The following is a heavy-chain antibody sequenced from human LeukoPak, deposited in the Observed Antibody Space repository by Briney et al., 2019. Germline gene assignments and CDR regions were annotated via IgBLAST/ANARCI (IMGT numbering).Heavy chain of an antibody. V-gene: IGHV1-2*02. CDR1: GYTFTDYY. J-gene: IGHJ4*02. D-gene: IGHD3/OR15-3a*01. CDR3: ARGDWLDY. Sequence: ASVTVSFKASGYTFTDYYMHWVRQAPGQGLEWMGWINCNSGDTNYAQDFQGSVTMTRDTSITTAYMELSRLKSDDTAVYYCARGDWLDYWGQGTLVTVSS. CDR2: INCNSGDT.